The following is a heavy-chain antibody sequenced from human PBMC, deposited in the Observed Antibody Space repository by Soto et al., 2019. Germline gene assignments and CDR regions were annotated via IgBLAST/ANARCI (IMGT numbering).Heavy chain of an antibody. Sequence: QVTLKESGPVLVKSTETLTLTCTVSGFSLSNARMSVSWIRQPPGKALEWLAHIFSNDAKSYSASLKSRLTISKDTSKCQVVLTMTNMDPVDTATYYCARIRGWGWLGPNDYWGQGTLVTVSS. D-gene: IGHD3-10*01. J-gene: IGHJ4*02. CDR1: GFSLSNARMS. CDR2: IFSNDAK. V-gene: IGHV2-26*01. CDR3: ARIRGWGWLGPNDY.